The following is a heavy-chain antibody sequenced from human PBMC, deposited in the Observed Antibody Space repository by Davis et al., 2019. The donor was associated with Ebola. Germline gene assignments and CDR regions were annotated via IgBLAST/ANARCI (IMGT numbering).Heavy chain of an antibody. CDR2: IYSGGST. J-gene: IGHJ6*02. CDR1: GFTVSSNY. CDR3: ASPSTPYYYYGMDV. V-gene: IGHV3-53*01. Sequence: GESLKISCAASGFTVSSNYMSWVRQAPGKGLEWVSVIYSGGSTYYADSVKGRFTISRHNSKNTLYLQMNSLRAEDTAVYYCASPSTPYYYYGMDVWGQGTTVTVSS.